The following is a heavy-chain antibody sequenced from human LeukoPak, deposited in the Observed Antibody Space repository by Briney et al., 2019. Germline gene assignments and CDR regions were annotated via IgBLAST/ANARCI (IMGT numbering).Heavy chain of an antibody. D-gene: IGHD3-9*01. CDR3: ASRYFDWLSPLYYYYYMDV. V-gene: IGHV1-69*05. J-gene: IGHJ6*03. CDR2: IIPIFGTA. Sequence: ASVKVSCKASGGTFSSYAISWVRQAPGQGLEWMGGIIPIFGTANYAQKFQGRVTVTTDESTSTAYMELSSLRSEDTAVYYCASRYFDWLSPLYYYYYMDVWGNGTTVTVSS. CDR1: GGTFSSYA.